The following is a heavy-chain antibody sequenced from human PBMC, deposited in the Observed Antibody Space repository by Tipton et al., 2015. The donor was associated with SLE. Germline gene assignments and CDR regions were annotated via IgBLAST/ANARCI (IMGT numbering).Heavy chain of an antibody. Sequence: TLSLTCSVSGDSISTSRYYWGWIRQPPGKGLEWIGSIYYTGSTYYNPSLKSRVTISVDTSKNQFSLKLSSVTAADTAVYYCARAGSYPYYYYYMDVWGKGTTVTVSS. CDR1: GDSISTSRYY. CDR2: IYYTGST. CDR3: ARAGSYPYYYYYMDV. V-gene: IGHV4-39*07. J-gene: IGHJ6*03. D-gene: IGHD1-26*01.